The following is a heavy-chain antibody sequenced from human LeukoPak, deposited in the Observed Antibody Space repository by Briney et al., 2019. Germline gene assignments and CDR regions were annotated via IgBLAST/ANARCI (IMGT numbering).Heavy chain of an antibody. Sequence: PGGSLRLSCAASGFTFTTYWMTWVRQTPGRGREWLANIKQDGSVKYYVDSVKGRFTISRDNAKNSLYLQMISLRAEDTGVYYCATGSGWHDHWGQGTLVTVSS. CDR1: GFTFTTYW. CDR2: IKQDGSVK. CDR3: ATGSGWHDH. D-gene: IGHD6-19*01. J-gene: IGHJ5*02. V-gene: IGHV3-7*01.